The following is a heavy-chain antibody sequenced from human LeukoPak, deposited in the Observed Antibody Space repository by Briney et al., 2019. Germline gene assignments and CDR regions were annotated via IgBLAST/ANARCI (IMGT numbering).Heavy chain of an antibody. CDR2: IWYDGSNK. CDR1: GFTFSSYG. J-gene: IGHJ4*01. Sequence: PGGSLRLSCAASGFTFSSYGMHWVRQAPGQGLERVAVIWYDGSNKYYADSVMGRFTISRDNSKNTLYLQMNSLRAEDTAVYYCASQYGSGSYRPGSVYWGHRTPVTVSS. D-gene: IGHD3-10*01. V-gene: IGHV3-33*01. CDR3: ASQYGSGSYRPGSVY.